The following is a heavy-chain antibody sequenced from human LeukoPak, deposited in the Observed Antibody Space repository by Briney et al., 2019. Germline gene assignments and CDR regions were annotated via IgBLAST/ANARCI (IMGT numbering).Heavy chain of an antibody. D-gene: IGHD5-18*01. Sequence: SEALSLTCTVSGGSISSYYWSWIRQPPGKGLERSGYIYYSGSTNYNPSLKSRVTISVDTSKNQFSLELSSVTAADTAVYYCAGASGYSYGLDYWGQGTLVTVSS. CDR2: IYYSGST. CDR3: AGASGYSYGLDY. CDR1: GGSISSYY. J-gene: IGHJ4*02. V-gene: IGHV4-59*01.